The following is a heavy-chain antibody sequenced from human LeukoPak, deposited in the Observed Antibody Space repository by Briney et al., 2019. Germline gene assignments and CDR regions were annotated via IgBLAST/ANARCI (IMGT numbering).Heavy chain of an antibody. D-gene: IGHD3-22*01. Sequence: GGSLGLSCAGAGFNFSSYGMHWVRQAPGKGLEWVEVISYDGSNKYYADSVKGRFTISRDNSKNTLYLQMNSLRAEDTAVYYCAKAAYYDSSGYQHWGQGTLVTVSS. V-gene: IGHV3-30*18. CDR3: AKAAYYDSSGYQH. J-gene: IGHJ4*02. CDR1: GFNFSSYG. CDR2: ISYDGSNK.